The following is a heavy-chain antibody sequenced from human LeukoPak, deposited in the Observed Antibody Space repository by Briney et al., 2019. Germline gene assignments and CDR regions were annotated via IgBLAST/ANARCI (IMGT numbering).Heavy chain of an antibody. CDR2: INHSGST. CDR3: ARGPDVVTAALGYFDY. D-gene: IGHD2-15*01. V-gene: IGHV4-34*01. J-gene: IGHJ4*02. CDR1: GGSFSSYY. Sequence: SETLSLTCAVYGGSFSSYYWSWIRQPPGKGLEWIGEINHSGSTNYNPSLKSRVTISVDTSKNQFSLKLSSVTAADTAVYYCARGPDVVTAALGYFDYWGQGTLVTVSS.